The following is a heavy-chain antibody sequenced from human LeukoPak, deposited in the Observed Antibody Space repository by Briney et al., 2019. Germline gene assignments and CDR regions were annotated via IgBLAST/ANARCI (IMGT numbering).Heavy chain of an antibody. CDR1: GFIFSSYW. J-gene: IGHJ4*02. CDR2: IKQDGSEK. D-gene: IGHD2-2*01. Sequence: PGGSLRLSCAASGFIFSSYWMSWVRQAPGKGLEWVANIKQDGSEKYYVDSLKGRFTVSRDNAKNSLYLQMNSLRAEDTAVYYCAKERSMSSSTLLVGDYWGQGILVTVSS. CDR3: AKERSMSSSTLLVGDY. V-gene: IGHV3-7*03.